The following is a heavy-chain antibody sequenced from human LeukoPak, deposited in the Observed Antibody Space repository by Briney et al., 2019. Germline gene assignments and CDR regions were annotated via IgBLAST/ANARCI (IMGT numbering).Heavy chain of an antibody. D-gene: IGHD2-15*01. CDR3: ARDGGAEGVRYCSGGSCYDY. CDR2: ISSNGGRT. V-gene: IGHV3-64*01. CDR1: GFTFSDYA. J-gene: IGHJ4*02. Sequence: VQPGGSLRLSCSASGFTFSDYAMHWVRQAPGKGLEYVSAISSNGGRTYYANSVKGRFTISRDNSKNTLYLQMDSLRAEDMAVYYCARDGGAEGVRYCSGGSCYDYWGQGTLVTVSS.